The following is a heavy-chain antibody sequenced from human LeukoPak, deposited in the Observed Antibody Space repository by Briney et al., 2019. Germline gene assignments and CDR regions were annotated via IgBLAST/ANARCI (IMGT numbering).Heavy chain of an antibody. CDR1: GFTFDDYA. D-gene: IGHD5-12*01. CDR2: ISWKSDRI. J-gene: IGHJ4*02. CDR3: ARGPSGYHNT. V-gene: IGHV3-9*01. Sequence: GGSLRLSCAASGFTFDDYAMHWVRQAPGKGPEWVSGISWKSDRIGYADSVKGRFTISRDNSKNTLYLQMNSLRAEDTAVYYCARGPSGYHNTGGQGTLVTVSS.